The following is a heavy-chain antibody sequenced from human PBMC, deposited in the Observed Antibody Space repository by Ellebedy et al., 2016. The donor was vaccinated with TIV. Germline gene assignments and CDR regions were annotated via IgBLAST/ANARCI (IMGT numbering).Heavy chain of an antibody. CDR1: GSSINTHYY. CDR3: ARVYFGEPRFDH. V-gene: IGHV4-38-2*01. CDR2: KHHTGIT. J-gene: IGHJ4*02. Sequence: SETLSLTCSVSGSSINTHYYWGWIRQSPGKGLEWIANKHHTGITYNNPSLESRVTISLDTSKDQFSLRLTSVTVADTAIYFCARVYFGEPRFDHWGQGIRVTVSS. D-gene: IGHD3-10*01.